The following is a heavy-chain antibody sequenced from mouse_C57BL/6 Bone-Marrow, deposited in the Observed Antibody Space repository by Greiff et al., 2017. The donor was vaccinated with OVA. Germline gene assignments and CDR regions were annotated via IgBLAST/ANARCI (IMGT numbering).Heavy chain of an antibody. CDR3: ARSNYYHYCAMDY. Sequence: VQLQQSGADLAKPGASVKLSCKASGYTFTSYWMHWVKQRPGQGLEWIGYINPSSGYTKYNQKFKDKATLTADKSTSTAYMQLSSLTYEDSAVYYGARSNYYHYCAMDYWGQGTSVTVSS. D-gene: IGHD1-1*01. J-gene: IGHJ4*01. V-gene: IGHV1-7*01. CDR1: GYTFTSYW. CDR2: INPSSGYT.